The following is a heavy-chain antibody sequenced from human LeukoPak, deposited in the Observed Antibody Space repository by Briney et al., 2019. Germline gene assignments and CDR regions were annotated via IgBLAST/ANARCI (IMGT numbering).Heavy chain of an antibody. CDR2: IYTSGST. J-gene: IGHJ4*02. V-gene: IGHV4-61*02. D-gene: IGHD2-21*01. CDR1: GGSISSGSYY. CDR3: AGGYCGGDCSFDY. Sequence: PSETLSLTCTVSGGSISSGSYYWSWIRQPAGKGLEWIGRIYTSGSTNYNPSLKSRVTISVDTSKNQFSLKLSSVTAADTAVYYCAGGYCGGDCSFDYWGQGTLVTVSS.